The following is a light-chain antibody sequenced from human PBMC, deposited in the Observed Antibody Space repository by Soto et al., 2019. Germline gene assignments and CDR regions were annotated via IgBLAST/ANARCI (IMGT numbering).Light chain of an antibody. CDR2: GAS. Sequence: EIVMTQSPATLSVSPGERATLSCRASQSVGSNLAWYQQRPGQVPRLLIYGASTRATGIPARFSGSGSGTEFTLTISSLQSEDFAVYYCQLYGISPHFGQGTRLEIK. CDR1: QSVGSN. V-gene: IGKV3-15*01. CDR3: QLYGISPH. J-gene: IGKJ5*01.